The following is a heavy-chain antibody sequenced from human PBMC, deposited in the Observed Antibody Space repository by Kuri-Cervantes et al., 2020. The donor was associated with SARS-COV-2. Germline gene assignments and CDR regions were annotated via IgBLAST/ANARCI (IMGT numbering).Heavy chain of an antibody. V-gene: IGHV3-21*01. CDR1: GFTFSRYG. D-gene: IGHD3-3*01. J-gene: IGHJ3*02. CDR3: ARDYLGWDDLDAFDI. CDR2: ITRSSSYI. Sequence: GGSLRLSCAASGFTFSRYGMNWVRQAPGKGLEWVSSITRSSSYIYYADSVKGRFTISRDNAKNSLYLQMNSLRAEDTAVYYCARDYLGWDDLDAFDIWGQGTMVTVSS.